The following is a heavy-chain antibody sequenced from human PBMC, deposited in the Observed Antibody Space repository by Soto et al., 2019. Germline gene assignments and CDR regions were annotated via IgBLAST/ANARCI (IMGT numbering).Heavy chain of an antibody. J-gene: IGHJ4*02. CDR3: VRGNYNYGSSSFDS. CDR2: TYTGGST. Sequence: GGSLRLSCAASGFTVSSHYMSWVRQAPGKGLEWVSVTYTGGSTDFADSVKGRFTISGDNSNNTLFLQMNSLRAEDTAVYYCVRGNYNYGSSSFDSWGQGTMVTVYS. D-gene: IGHD5-18*01. V-gene: IGHV3-53*01. CDR1: GFTVSSHY.